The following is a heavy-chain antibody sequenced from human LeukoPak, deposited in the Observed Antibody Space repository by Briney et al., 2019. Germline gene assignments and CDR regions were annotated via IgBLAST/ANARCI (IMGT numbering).Heavy chain of an antibody. V-gene: IGHV3-23*01. CDR2: ISGNGGST. CDR3: AKPGTTLYYYYGMDV. Sequence: PGGSLRLSCAASGFTFSSYAMSWVRQAPGKGLEWVSVISGNGGSTYYADSVKGRFTISRDSSKNTLYLQMNSLRVEDTAVYYCAKPGTTLYYYYGMDVWGQGTTVTVSS. CDR1: GFTFSSYA. J-gene: IGHJ6*02. D-gene: IGHD1-1*01.